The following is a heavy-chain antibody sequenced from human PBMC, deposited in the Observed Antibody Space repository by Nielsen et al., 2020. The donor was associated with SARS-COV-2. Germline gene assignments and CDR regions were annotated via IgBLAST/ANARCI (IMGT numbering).Heavy chain of an antibody. V-gene: IGHV4-34*01. CDR2: INHSGST. CDR3: ARADPVYYYDSSGYYPAAFDI. D-gene: IGHD3-22*01. Sequence: SETLSLTCAVYGGSFSGYYWSWIRQPPGKGLEWIGEINHSGSTNYNPSLKSRVTISVDTSKNQFSLKLSSVTAADTAVYYCARADPVYYYDSSGYYPAAFDIWGQGTMVTVSS. J-gene: IGHJ3*02. CDR1: GGSFSGYY.